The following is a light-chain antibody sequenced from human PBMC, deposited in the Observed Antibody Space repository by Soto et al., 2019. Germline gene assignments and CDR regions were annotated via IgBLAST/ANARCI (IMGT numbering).Light chain of an antibody. V-gene: IGKV3-11*01. Sequence: EIVLTQSTATLSFSPGERSTLSFRASQSVSSYLAWYQQKPGQAPRLLIYDASNRATGIPARFSGSGSGTDFTPTISSLEPEDFAVYYCQQRSNWLWTFGQGTKVDIK. CDR2: DAS. J-gene: IGKJ1*01. CDR3: QQRSNWLWT. CDR1: QSVSSY.